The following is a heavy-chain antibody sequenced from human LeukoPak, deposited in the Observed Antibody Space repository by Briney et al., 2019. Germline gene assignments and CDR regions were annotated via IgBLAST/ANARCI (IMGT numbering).Heavy chain of an antibody. V-gene: IGHV1-2*02. CDR1: GYTFTGYY. CDR3: AREAPRGYSSSWYDY. D-gene: IGHD6-13*01. Sequence: ASVKVSCKASGYTFTGYYMHWVRQAPGQGLEWMGWINPNSGGTNYAQKFQGRVTMTRDTSISTAYMELSRLRSDDTAVYYCAREAPRGYSSSWYDYWGQGTLVTVSS. J-gene: IGHJ4*02. CDR2: INPNSGGT.